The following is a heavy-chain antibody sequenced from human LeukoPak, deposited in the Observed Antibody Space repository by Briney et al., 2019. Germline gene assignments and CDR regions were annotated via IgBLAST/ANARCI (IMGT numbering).Heavy chain of an antibody. V-gene: IGHV6-1*01. CDR1: GDSVSSNSAA. Sequence: SQTLSLTCAISGDSVSSNSAAWHWIRQSPSRGLEWLGRTYYRSKWYNDYAVTINPDTSKNQFSLQLNSVTPEDTAVYYCARDRTGGPLFDYWGQGTLVTVSS. CDR3: ARDRTGGPLFDY. CDR2: TYYRSKWYN. J-gene: IGHJ4*02. D-gene: IGHD4-23*01.